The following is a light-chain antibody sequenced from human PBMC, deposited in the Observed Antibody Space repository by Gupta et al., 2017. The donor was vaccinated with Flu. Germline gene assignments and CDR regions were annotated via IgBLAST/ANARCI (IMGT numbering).Light chain of an antibody. V-gene: IGKV3-11*01. CDR3: QQSDNWPRS. J-gene: IGKJ2*03. Sequence: PSTLSAPAGDRATLSCRASQSVSNYLAWSQQKPGKAPRLLIYAASTWQTGVPARFSGSGSGTDFTLTIRRLQPEDFAIYYCQQSDNWPRSLGQGTKVEIK. CDR2: AAS. CDR1: QSVSNY.